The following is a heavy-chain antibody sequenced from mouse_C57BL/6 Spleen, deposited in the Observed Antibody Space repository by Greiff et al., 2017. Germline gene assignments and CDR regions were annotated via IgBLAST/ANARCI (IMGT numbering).Heavy chain of an antibody. CDR1: GYTFTSYW. Sequence: QVQLQQPGAELVRPGSSVKLSCKASGYTFTSYWMDWVKQRPGQGLEWIGNIYPSDSETHYNQKFKDKATLTVDKSSSTAYMQLSSLTSEDSAVYYCARSGNYYGSSYGYWGRGTTLTVSS. J-gene: IGHJ2*01. CDR3: ARSGNYYGSSYGY. V-gene: IGHV1-61*01. D-gene: IGHD1-1*01. CDR2: IYPSDSET.